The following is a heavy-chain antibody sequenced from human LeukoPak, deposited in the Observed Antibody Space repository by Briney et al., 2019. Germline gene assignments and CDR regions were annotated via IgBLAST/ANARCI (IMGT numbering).Heavy chain of an antibody. CDR1: GDSMTDYY. Sequence: PSETLSLTCTVSGDSMTDYYWNWIRQPPGKGLEWIGYIYTSGSTNYNPSLRGRVTMSVDASINHFSLKLSSVTAADTAIYYCARSRDGYNYAPFDYWGQGTLVTVSS. J-gene: IGHJ4*02. V-gene: IGHV4-4*09. D-gene: IGHD5-24*01. CDR3: ARSRDGYNYAPFDY. CDR2: IYTSGST.